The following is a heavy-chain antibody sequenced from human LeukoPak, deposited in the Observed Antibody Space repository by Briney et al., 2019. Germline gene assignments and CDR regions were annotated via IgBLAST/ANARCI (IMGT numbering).Heavy chain of an antibody. CDR2: IYHSGST. V-gene: IGHV4-38-2*02. CDR1: GYSISSGYY. Sequence: PSETLSLTCTVSGYSISSGYYWGWIRQPPGKGLEWIGSIYHSGSTYYNPSLKSRVTIPVDTSKNQFSLKLSSVTAADTAVYYCARDRELGYWGQGTLVTVSS. D-gene: IGHD3-16*01. J-gene: IGHJ4*02. CDR3: ARDRELGY.